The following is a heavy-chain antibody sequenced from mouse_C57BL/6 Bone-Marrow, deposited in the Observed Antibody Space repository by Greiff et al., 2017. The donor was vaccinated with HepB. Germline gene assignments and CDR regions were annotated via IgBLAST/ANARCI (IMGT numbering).Heavy chain of an antibody. Sequence: EVQLQQSGAELVKPGASVKLSCTASGFNIKDYYMHWVKQRTEQGLEWIGRIDPEDGETKYAPKFQGKATLTADTSSNTAYLQLSSLTSEDTAVYYCATYYDVAWFAYWGQGTLVTVSA. CDR1: GFNIKDYY. J-gene: IGHJ3*01. CDR2: IDPEDGET. CDR3: ATYYDVAWFAY. D-gene: IGHD1-1*01. V-gene: IGHV14-2*01.